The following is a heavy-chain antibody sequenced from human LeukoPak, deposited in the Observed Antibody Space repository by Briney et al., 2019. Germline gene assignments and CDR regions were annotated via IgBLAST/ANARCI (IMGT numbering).Heavy chain of an antibody. Sequence: SETLSLTCTVSGDSISNYYWSWIRLAPGKGLEWIGNIHNSVNINYNPALKSRVTILIDTSKNQFSLRLSSMTAADTAVYYCARTTEGYCRSTSYSWCYYYYMDVWGKGTTVTVSS. J-gene: IGHJ6*03. V-gene: IGHV4-59*01. CDR2: IHNSVNI. CDR3: ARTTEGYCRSTSYSWCYYYYMDV. CDR1: GDSISNYY. D-gene: IGHD2-2*01.